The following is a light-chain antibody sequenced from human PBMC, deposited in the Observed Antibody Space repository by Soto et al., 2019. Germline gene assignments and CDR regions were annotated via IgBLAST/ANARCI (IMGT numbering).Light chain of an antibody. CDR1: SSDVGGYNY. V-gene: IGLV2-11*01. CDR3: CSYAGSYTYVV. Sequence: QSALTQPRSVSGSPGQSVTISCTGTSSDVGGYNYVSWYQQHPGKAPKLMIYDVSKRPSGVPDRFSGSKSGNTASLPISGIQAEEEADYYCCSYAGSYTYVVFGGGTKLTVL. CDR2: DVS. J-gene: IGLJ2*01.